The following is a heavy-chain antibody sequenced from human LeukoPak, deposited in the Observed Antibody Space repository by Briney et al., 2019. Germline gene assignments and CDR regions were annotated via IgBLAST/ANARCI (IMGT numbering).Heavy chain of an antibody. CDR3: ARSGFRYFDWFDY. D-gene: IGHD3-9*01. CDR2: IYPGDSDT. V-gene: IGHV5-51*01. Sequence: GESLKISCKGSGYSFSSYLIGWVRQMPGKGLEWMGIIYPGDSDTRYSPSFQGQVTISADRSINTAYLQWSSLKASDTAIYYCARSGFRYFDWFDYWGQGTLVTVSS. J-gene: IGHJ4*02. CDR1: GYSFSSYL.